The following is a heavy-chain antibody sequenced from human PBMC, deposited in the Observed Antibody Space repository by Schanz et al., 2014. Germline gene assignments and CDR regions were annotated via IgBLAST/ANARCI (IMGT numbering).Heavy chain of an antibody. CDR1: GFGFDDYA. CDR2: ISSSSSTI. J-gene: IGHJ3*01. CDR3: ARGREVVAKSFDV. D-gene: IGHD3-22*01. V-gene: IGHV3-48*01. Sequence: VQLLQSGGALVQPGGSLRLSCAASGFGFDDYAMSWVRQAPGKGLEWVSYISSSSSTIYYADSVKGRFTISRDNAKNSLYLQMNSLRAEDTGVYYCARGREVVAKSFDVWGQGTMVTVSS.